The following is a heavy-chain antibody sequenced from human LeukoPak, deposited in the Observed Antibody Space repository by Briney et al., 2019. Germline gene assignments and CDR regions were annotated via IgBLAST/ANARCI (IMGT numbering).Heavy chain of an antibody. CDR1: GFTFSSSA. CDR2: ISNNGGYT. CDR3: AKQLGYCSDGSCYFPY. J-gene: IGHJ4*02. Sequence: GGSLRLSCAASGFTFSSSAMSWVRQAPGKGLEWVSAISNNGGYTYYADSVQGRFTISRDNSKSTLCLQMDSLRAEDTAVYYCAKQLGYCSDGSCYFPYWGQGTLVTVSS. V-gene: IGHV3-23*01. D-gene: IGHD2-15*01.